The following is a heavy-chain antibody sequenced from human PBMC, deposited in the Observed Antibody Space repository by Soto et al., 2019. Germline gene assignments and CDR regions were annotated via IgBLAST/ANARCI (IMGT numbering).Heavy chain of an antibody. CDR1: GFTFSSYW. CDR3: ARDQPTWIQLWHYYYYCGMDV. CDR2: INSDGSST. V-gene: IGHV3-74*01. D-gene: IGHD5-18*01. Sequence: EVQLVESGGGLVQPGGSLRLSCAASGFTFSSYWMHWVRQAPGKGLVWVSRINSDGSSTSYADSVKGRFTISRDNAKNTLYLQMNSLRAEDTAVYYCARDQPTWIQLWHYYYYCGMDVWGQGTTVTVSS. J-gene: IGHJ6*02.